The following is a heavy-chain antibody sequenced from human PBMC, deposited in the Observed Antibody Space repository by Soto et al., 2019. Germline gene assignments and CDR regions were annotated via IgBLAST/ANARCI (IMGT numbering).Heavy chain of an antibody. CDR3: ARRYCGGDCYTFYDLDY. CDR2: IYYSGST. Sequence: PSETLSLTCTVSGGSISSSSYYWGWIRQPPGKGLEWIGSIYYSGSTYYNPSLKSRVTISVDTSKNQFSLKLSSVTAADTAVYYCARRYCGGDCYTFYDLDYWGQGTLVTVSS. D-gene: IGHD2-21*02. V-gene: IGHV4-39*01. CDR1: GGSISSSSYY. J-gene: IGHJ4*02.